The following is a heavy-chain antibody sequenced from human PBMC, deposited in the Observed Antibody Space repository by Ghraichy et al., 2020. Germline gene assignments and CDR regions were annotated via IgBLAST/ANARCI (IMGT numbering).Heavy chain of an antibody. CDR2: IYHSGTT. Sequence: TLSLTCTISGGSISSGDYSWSWIRQPPGKGLEWIGYIYHSGTTYYNPSLKSRVTISVDTSKNQFSLKVNSVTAADTALYYCARLHRVIVALDFWGQGTLVTVSS. V-gene: IGHV4-30-2*01. J-gene: IGHJ3*01. CDR3: ARLHRVIVALDF. D-gene: IGHD5-12*01. CDR1: GGSISSGDYS.